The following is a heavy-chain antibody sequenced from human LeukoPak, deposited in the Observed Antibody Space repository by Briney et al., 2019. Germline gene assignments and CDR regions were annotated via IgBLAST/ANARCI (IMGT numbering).Heavy chain of an antibody. J-gene: IGHJ4*02. CDR3: AREESTSCAIDY. D-gene: IGHD2-2*01. V-gene: IGHV3-7*01. CDR1: RFTFSSYW. CDR2: IKQDGSEK. Sequence: GGSLRLSCAASRFTFSSYWMSWVRQAPGKGLEWVANIKQDGSEKYYVDSVKGRFTISRDNAKNSLYLQMNSLRAEDTAVYYCAREESTSCAIDYWGQGTLVTVSS.